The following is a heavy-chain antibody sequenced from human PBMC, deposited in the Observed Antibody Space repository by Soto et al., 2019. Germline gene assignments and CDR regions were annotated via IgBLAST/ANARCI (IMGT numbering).Heavy chain of an antibody. CDR1: GFTFSSYA. V-gene: IGHV3-30-3*01. Sequence: GGSLRLSCAASGFTFSSYAMHWVRQAPGKGLEWVAVISYDGSNKYYADSVKGRFTISRDNSKNTLYLQMNSLRAEDTAVYYCAREGYSYTGYWGQGTLVTVSS. CDR3: AREGYSYTGY. CDR2: ISYDGSNK. D-gene: IGHD5-18*01. J-gene: IGHJ4*02.